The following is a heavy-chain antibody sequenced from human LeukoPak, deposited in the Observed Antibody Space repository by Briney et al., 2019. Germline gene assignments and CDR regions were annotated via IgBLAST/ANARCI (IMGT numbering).Heavy chain of an antibody. Sequence: SETLPLTCTVSGGSISSFYWSWIRQSPGKGLEWIGHIYYSGTTKYNPSLKSRVTMSVDTSKSQFPLKLRSVTAADTAVYYCARDFGNGWFDPWGQGTLVTVSS. J-gene: IGHJ5*02. D-gene: IGHD2-8*01. V-gene: IGHV4-59*12. CDR2: IYYSGTT. CDR3: ARDFGNGWFDP. CDR1: GGSISSFY.